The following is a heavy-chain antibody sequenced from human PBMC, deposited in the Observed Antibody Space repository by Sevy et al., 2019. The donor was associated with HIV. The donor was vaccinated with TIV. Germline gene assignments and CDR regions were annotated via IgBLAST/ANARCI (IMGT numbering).Heavy chain of an antibody. V-gene: IGHV3-23*01. CDR2: LSFGCGVI. CDR3: SGVGRTKAHDY. CDR1: GFTFSKYS. J-gene: IGHJ4*02. D-gene: IGHD2-8*01. Sequence: GGSLRLSCAASGFTFSKYSMSWVRQPPGKGLEWVSTLSFGCGVINYADSVKGRFTISRDNSKSSVYLQMNNLRPEDTAAYEFSGVGRTKAHDYWGQGTLVTVSS.